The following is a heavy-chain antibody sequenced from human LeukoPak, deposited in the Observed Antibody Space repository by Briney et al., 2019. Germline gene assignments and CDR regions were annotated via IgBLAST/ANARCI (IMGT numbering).Heavy chain of an antibody. V-gene: IGHV3-23*01. CDR1: GFTFSSYA. CDR2: ISGGGGST. D-gene: IGHD6-13*01. J-gene: IGHJ4*02. CDR3: AKDGRAAAGPFDY. Sequence: PGGSLRLSCAASGFTFSSYAMSWVRQAPGKGLEWVSAISGGGGSTYYADSVKGRFTISRDNSKNTLYLQMSSLRAEDTAVYYCAKDGRAAAGPFDYWGQGTLVTVSS.